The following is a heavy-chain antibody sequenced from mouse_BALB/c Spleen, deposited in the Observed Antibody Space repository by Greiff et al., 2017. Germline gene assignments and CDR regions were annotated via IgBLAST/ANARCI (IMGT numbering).Heavy chain of an antibody. CDR1: GFTFSSFG. D-gene: IGHD1-2*01. V-gene: IGHV5-17*02. J-gene: IGHJ3*01. CDR2: ISSGSSTI. CDR3: AREGFTTATGFAY. Sequence: EVKLVESGGGLVQPGGSRKLSCAASGFTFSSFGMHWVRQAPEKGLEWFAYISSGSSTIYYADTVKGRFTISRDNPKNTLFLQMTSLRSEDTAMYYCAREGFTTATGFAYWGQGTLVTVSA.